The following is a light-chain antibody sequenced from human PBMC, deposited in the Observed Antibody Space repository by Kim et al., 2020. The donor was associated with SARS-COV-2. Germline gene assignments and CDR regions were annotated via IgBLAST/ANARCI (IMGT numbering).Light chain of an antibody. J-gene: IGKJ1*01. CDR3: QQYYSTPQT. Sequence: ATINCKSSQSVLYSSNNKNNLAWYQHKPGQPPKLLIYWASTRESGVPDRFSGSGSGTDFTLTISSLQAEDVAVYFCQQYYSTPQTFGQGTKVDIK. V-gene: IGKV4-1*01. CDR2: WAS. CDR1: QSVLYSSNNKNN.